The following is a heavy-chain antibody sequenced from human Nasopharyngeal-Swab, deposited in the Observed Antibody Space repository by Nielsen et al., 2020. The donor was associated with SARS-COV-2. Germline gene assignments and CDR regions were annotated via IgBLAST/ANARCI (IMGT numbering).Heavy chain of an antibody. V-gene: IGHV3-23*03. CDR3: AKNRDSVAGTPDDAFDI. D-gene: IGHD6-19*01. CDR2: IYYGGDIT. J-gene: IGHJ3*02. Sequence: WIRQPPGKGLEWVSVIYYGGDITYYADSVEGRFTTSRDNSKNTVHLQMNSLRADDTAIYYCAKNRDSVAGTPDDAFDIWGQGTMVTVSS.